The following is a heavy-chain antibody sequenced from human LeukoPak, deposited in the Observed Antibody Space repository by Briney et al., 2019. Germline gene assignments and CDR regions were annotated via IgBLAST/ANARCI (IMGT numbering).Heavy chain of an antibody. CDR2: INPSGGST. V-gene: IGHV1-46*01. CDR3: ARGGLLGAIGYYFDY. J-gene: IGHJ4*02. Sequence: ASVNVSCKASGYTFTSYYMHWVRQAPGQGLEWMGIINPSGGSTSYAQKFQGRVTMTRDTSTSTVYMELSSLRSEDTAVYYCARGGLLGAIGYYFDYWGQGTLVTVSS. D-gene: IGHD1-26*01. CDR1: GYTFTSYY.